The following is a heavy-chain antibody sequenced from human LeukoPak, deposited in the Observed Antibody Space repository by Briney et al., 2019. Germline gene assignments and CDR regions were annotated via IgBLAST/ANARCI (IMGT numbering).Heavy chain of an antibody. J-gene: IGHJ3*02. CDR3: ARLLSSDAFDI. Sequence: SVKVSCKASGGTFSSYAISWVRQARGQGLEWMGRIIPILGIANYAQKFQGRVTITADKSTSTAYMELSSLRSEDTAVYYCARLLSSDAFDIWGQGTMVTVSS. CDR2: IIPILGIA. V-gene: IGHV1-69*04. CDR1: GGTFSSYA. D-gene: IGHD3-10*01.